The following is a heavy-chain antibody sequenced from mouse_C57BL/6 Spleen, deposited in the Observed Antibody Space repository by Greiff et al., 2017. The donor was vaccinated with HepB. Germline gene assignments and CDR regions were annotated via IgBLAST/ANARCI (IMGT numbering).Heavy chain of an antibody. V-gene: IGHV1-81*01. CDR1: GYTFTSYG. J-gene: IGHJ4*01. D-gene: IGHD1-1*01. CDR3: AIVKNYYDGSLYYAMDY. CDR2: IYPRSGNT. Sequence: VQLQQSGAELARPGASVKLSCKASGYTFTSYGISWVKQRTGQGLEWIGEIYPRSGNTYYNEKFKGKATLTADKSSSTAYMELRSLTSEDSAVYFCAIVKNYYDGSLYYAMDYWGQGTSVTVSS.